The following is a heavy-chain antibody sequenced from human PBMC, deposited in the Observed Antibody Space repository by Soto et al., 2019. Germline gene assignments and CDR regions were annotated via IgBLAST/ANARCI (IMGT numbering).Heavy chain of an antibody. Sequence: EVLLVETGGALIQPGGSLRLSCAASGFDVSYNYMSWVRQAPGKGLEWLSIIHPDGATYYAGSVKGRITISRDNSKNTVHLQMNDLRGDDTAVYYCGSVAVAEGFDPWGQGTLVTVSS. V-gene: IGHV3-53*02. J-gene: IGHJ5*02. CDR2: IHPDGAT. D-gene: IGHD6-19*01. CDR1: GFDVSYNY. CDR3: GSVAVAEGFDP.